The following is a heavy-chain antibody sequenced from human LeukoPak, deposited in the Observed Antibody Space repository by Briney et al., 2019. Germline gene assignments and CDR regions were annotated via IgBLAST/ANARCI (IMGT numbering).Heavy chain of an antibody. V-gene: IGHV4-61*02. CDR1: GDSISSGDYY. CDR2: IYTSGST. D-gene: IGHD6-13*01. Sequence: SETLSLTCTVSGDSISSGDYYWSWIRQPAGKGLEWIGRIYTSGSTNYNPSLKSRVTMSVDTSKNQFSLKLSSVTAADTAVYYCARALDSSSWPSWYFDLWGRGTLVTVSS. CDR3: ARALDSSSWPSWYFDL. J-gene: IGHJ2*01.